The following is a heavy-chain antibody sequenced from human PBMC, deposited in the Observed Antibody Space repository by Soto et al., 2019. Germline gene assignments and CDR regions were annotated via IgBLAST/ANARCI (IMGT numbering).Heavy chain of an antibody. CDR2: IYYSGGT. J-gene: IGHJ4*02. Sequence: PSETLSLTCTVSGGSINTNNYWGWIRQPPGKGLEWIGNIYYSGGTYYNPSLKSRVTISVDTSKNQFSLKLSSVTAADTAVFYCARRVWASSGGIYFDYWGQGTLVTVSS. CDR1: GGSINTNNY. CDR3: ARRVWASSGGIYFDY. V-gene: IGHV4-39*01. D-gene: IGHD2-15*01.